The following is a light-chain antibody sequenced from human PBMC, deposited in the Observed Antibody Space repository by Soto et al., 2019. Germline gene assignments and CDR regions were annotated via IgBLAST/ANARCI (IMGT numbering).Light chain of an antibody. V-gene: IGKV1-5*01. CDR2: DRS. CDR1: HSISSW. Sequence: DIQMTQSPSTLSGSVGDRVTITCRASHSISSWLAWYQQKPGKAPKSLIYDRSILEPGVPSRFSGSGSGTESTLTINSLQSDDFGIYYCQQYANNPWTFGQGTKVDIK. J-gene: IGKJ1*01. CDR3: QQYANNPWT.